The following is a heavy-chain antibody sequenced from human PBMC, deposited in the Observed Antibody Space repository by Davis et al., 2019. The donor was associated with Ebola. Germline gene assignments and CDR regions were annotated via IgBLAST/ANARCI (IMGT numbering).Heavy chain of an antibody. V-gene: IGHV3-74*01. J-gene: IGHJ4*02. CDR1: GFTFSSYW. D-gene: IGHD6-13*01. CDR3: ARGEQQLADY. Sequence: GESLKISCAASGFTFSSYWMSWVRQAPGKGLVWVSRINSDGSSTSYADSVKGRFTISRDNAENTLYLQMNSLRAEDTAVYYCARGEQQLADYWGQGTLVTVSS. CDR2: INSDGSST.